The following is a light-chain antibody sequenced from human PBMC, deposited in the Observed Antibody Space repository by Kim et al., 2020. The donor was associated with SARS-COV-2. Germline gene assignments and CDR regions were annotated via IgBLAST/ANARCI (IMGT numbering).Light chain of an antibody. Sequence: GRRVASSCSGSRSNNGSNVVNWYQQLPRTAPKLLIYSNDYRPSGVPDRFSGSKSGTSASLDISGLQSEDEADYYCAAWDDSLNGSVFGGGTKVTVL. J-gene: IGLJ3*02. V-gene: IGLV1-44*01. CDR1: RSNNGSNV. CDR2: SND. CDR3: AAWDDSLNGSV.